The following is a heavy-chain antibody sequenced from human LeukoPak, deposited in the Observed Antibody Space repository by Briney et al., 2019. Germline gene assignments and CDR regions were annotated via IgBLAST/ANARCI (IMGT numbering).Heavy chain of an antibody. D-gene: IGHD1-1*01. CDR3: ARGNWNWFDP. V-gene: IGHV4-61*02. J-gene: IGHJ5*02. Sequence: SETLSLTCTVSGGSISSGSYYWSWIRQPAGKGLEWIGRIYTSGSTNYNPSLKSRVTISVDTSKNQFSLKLSSVTAADTAVYYCARGNWNWFDPWGQATLVTVSS. CDR2: IYTSGST. CDR1: GGSISSGSYY.